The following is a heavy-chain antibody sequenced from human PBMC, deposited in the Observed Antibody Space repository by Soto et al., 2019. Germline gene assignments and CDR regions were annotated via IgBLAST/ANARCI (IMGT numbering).Heavy chain of an antibody. CDR2: IYYSGST. J-gene: IGHJ6*02. V-gene: IGHV4-39*01. Sequence: SETLSLTCTVSGGSISSSSYYWGWIRQPPGKGLEWIGSIYYSGSTYYNPSLKSRVTISVDTSKNQFSLKLSSVTAADTAVYYCARRVIVLVPAAILDYGMDVWGQGTTVTVSS. CDR1: GGSISSSSYY. D-gene: IGHD2-2*01. CDR3: ARRVIVLVPAAILDYGMDV.